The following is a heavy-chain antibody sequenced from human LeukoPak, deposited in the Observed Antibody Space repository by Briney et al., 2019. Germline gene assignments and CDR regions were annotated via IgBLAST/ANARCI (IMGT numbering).Heavy chain of an antibody. Sequence: GRSLRLSCTASGFTFGDYAMSWFRQAPGKGLEWVGFIRSKAYGGTTEYAASVKGRFTISRDDSKSIAYLQMNGLKTEDTAVYYCTREGLYYYDSSGYLDYFDYWGQGTLITVSS. D-gene: IGHD3-22*01. J-gene: IGHJ4*02. CDR1: GFTFGDYA. CDR2: IRSKAYGGTT. V-gene: IGHV3-49*03. CDR3: TREGLYYYDSSGYLDYFDY.